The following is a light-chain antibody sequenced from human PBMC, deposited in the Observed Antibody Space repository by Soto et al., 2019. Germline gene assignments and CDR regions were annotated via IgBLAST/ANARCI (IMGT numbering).Light chain of an antibody. CDR2: KAS. CDR1: QTISSW. V-gene: IGKV1-5*03. J-gene: IGKJ4*01. CDR3: HQLTTFPQIT. Sequence: TNSPAAVSGSEGDRVTITCRASQTISSWLAWYHQKPGKAPKLLIYKASTLKSGVPSRFSGSGSGTEFTLTISSLQPDDFATHYCHQLTTFPQITFAGGGKVAIK.